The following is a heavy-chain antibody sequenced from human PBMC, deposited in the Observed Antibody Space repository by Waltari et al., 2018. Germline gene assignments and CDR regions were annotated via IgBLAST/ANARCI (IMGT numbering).Heavy chain of an antibody. J-gene: IGHJ4*02. V-gene: IGHV3-7*01. CDR2: IKQDGSVK. Sequence: EVQLVESGGGLVQPGGSLGLPWAASGFTFSTFWMHWVRQAPGKGLEWVANIKQDGSVKYYVDSVKGRFTISRDNAKNSLYLQMNSLRAEDTAVYYCTRGGNSLWDYWGQGTLVTVSS. CDR1: GFTFSTFW. CDR3: TRGGNSLWDY. D-gene: IGHD1-7*01.